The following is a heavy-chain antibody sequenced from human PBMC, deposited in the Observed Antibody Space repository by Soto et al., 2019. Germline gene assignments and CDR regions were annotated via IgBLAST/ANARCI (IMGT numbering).Heavy chain of an antibody. J-gene: IGHJ6*02. CDR1: GYTFTGYY. CDR2: INPNSGGT. D-gene: IGHD6-13*01. V-gene: IGHV1-2*04. CDR3: ARTIAAAGWDYYYYGMDV. Sequence: ASVKVSCKASGYTFTGYYXYWVRXAPGQGLEWMGWINPNSGGTNYAQKFQGWVTMTRDTSISTAYMELSRLRSDDTAVYYCARTIAAAGWDYYYYGMDVWGQGTTVTVSS.